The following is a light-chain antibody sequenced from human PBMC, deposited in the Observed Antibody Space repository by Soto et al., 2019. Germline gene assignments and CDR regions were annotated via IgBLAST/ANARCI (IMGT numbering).Light chain of an antibody. CDR3: CSYAGSYTLL. V-gene: IGLV2-11*01. Sequence: QPVLTQPRSVSGSPGQSVTISCTGTSSDVGAYNYVSWYQHHPGKAPKLMIYDVSKRPSGVPDRFSGSKSGNTASLTISRLQAEDEAEYHCCSYAGSYTLLFGGGTKLTVL. CDR2: DVS. J-gene: IGLJ2*01. CDR1: SSDVGAYNY.